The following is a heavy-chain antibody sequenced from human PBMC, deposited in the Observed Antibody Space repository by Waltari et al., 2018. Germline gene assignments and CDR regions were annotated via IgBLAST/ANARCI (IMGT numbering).Heavy chain of an antibody. CDR3: ARGNFDWSSSCDY. CDR2: IWYDGSNK. D-gene: IGHD3-9*01. CDR1: GFTFSNYG. V-gene: IGHV3-33*01. J-gene: IGHJ4*02. Sequence: QVQLVGSGGGVVQPGRSLRLSCAASGFTFSNYGMHWVRQAPGKGLEWVAGIWYDGSNKWYADSVKGRFTISRDNSKNTLYLQMDSLRAEDTALYYCARGNFDWSSSCDYWGQGTLVTVSS.